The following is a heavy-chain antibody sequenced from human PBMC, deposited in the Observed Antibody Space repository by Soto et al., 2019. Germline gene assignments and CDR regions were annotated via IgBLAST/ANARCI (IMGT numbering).Heavy chain of an antibody. CDR3: ARREIVATMGAFDI. CDR2: IHSSGES. V-gene: IGHV4-59*01. CDR1: GGSIRGYY. Sequence: SETLSLTCTVSGGSIRGYYWSWIRQPPGGGLEWIAYIHSSGESTYNPSLKSRVTMSVDTSKNQFSLNLRSVSAADTAIYYCARREIVATMGAFDIWGQGTMVTVSS. D-gene: IGHD5-12*01. J-gene: IGHJ3*02.